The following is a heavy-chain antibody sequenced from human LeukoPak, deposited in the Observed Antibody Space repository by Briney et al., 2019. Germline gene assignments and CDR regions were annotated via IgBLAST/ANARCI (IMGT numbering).Heavy chain of an antibody. V-gene: IGHV3-33*01. CDR2: IQYDGSIE. J-gene: IGHJ4*02. CDR3: ARDSCGSPSCFDD. Sequence: PGRSLRLSCTASGFTFSSYGMHWVRQAPGRGLEWVAAIQYDGSIEYYADSVKGRFTISRDQSKNTLFLQVNSLRAEDTAVYYCARDSCGSPSCFDDWGQGTLVTVSS. D-gene: IGHD2-2*01. CDR1: GFTFSSYG.